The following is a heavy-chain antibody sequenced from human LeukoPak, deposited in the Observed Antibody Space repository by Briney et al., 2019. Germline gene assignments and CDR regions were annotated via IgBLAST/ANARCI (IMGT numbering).Heavy chain of an antibody. D-gene: IGHD4-17*01. CDR2: INHSGST. V-gene: IGHV4-34*01. Sequence: PSETLSLTCAVYGGSFSGYYWSWIRQPPGKGLEWIGEINHSGSTNYNPSLKSRVTISVDTSKNQFSLKLSSVTAADTAVYYCARGVTTLTKYFQHWGQGNLVTVSS. CDR1: GGSFSGYY. CDR3: ARGVTTLTKYFQH. J-gene: IGHJ1*01.